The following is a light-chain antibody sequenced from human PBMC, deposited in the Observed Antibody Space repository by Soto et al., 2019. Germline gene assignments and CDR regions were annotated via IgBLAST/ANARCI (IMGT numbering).Light chain of an antibody. CDR2: WAS. Sequence: DIVMTQSPDSLARSMGERATITCTYSESVLNRSNNKNYLAWYTQKPGQPPKLIIYWASTRESGVPDRFTGSGSGTDFTLTISSLQAEDVAMYYCQQYYSIPLTCGGGTKGDIK. CDR3: QQYYSIPLT. J-gene: IGKJ4*01. V-gene: IGKV4-1*01. CDR1: ESVLNRSNNKNY.